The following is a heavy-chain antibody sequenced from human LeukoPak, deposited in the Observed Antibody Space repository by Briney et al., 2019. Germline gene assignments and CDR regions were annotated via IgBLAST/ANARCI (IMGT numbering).Heavy chain of an antibody. CDR1: GFTFSDYY. CDR2: ISGSGGST. J-gene: IGHJ6*03. V-gene: IGHV3-23*01. D-gene: IGHD6-13*01. Sequence: GGSLRLSCAASGFTFSDYYMSWIRQAPGKGLEWVSAISGSGGSTYYADSVKGRFTISRDNSKNTLYLQMNSLRAEDTAVYYCAKDRGSWYLGYYMDVWGKGTTVTVSS. CDR3: AKDRGSWYLGYYMDV.